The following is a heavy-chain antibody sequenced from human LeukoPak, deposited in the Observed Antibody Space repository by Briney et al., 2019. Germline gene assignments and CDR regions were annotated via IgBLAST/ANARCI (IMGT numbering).Heavy chain of an antibody. CDR2: IGTAGDT. CDR1: GFTFSSYD. V-gene: IGHV3-13*01. J-gene: IGHJ4*02. Sequence: GGSLRLSCAASGFTFSSYDMHWVRQATGKGLEWVSAIGTAGDTYYPGSVKGRFTISRENAKNSLYLQMNSLRAGDTAVYYCARAVVVAATYYFDYWGQGTLVTVSS. D-gene: IGHD2-15*01. CDR3: ARAVVVAATYYFDY.